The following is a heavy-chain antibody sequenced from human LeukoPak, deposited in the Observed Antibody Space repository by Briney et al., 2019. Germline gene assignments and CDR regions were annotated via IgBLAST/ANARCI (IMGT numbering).Heavy chain of an antibody. CDR3: ARFYDSSGYRPSIVGLYYYGMDV. CDR2: INPSGGST. Sequence: ASVKVSCKASGYTFTSYYMHWVRQAPGQGLAWMGIINPSGGSTSYAQKFQGRVTMTRDTSTSTAYMELRSLRSDDTAVYYCARFYDSSGYRPSIVGLYYYGMDVWGQGTTVTVSS. J-gene: IGHJ6*02. V-gene: IGHV1-46*01. CDR1: GYTFTSYY. D-gene: IGHD3-22*01.